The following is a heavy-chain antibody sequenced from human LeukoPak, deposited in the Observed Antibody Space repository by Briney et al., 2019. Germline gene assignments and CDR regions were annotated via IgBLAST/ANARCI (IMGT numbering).Heavy chain of an antibody. J-gene: IGHJ6*02. V-gene: IGHV3-66*01. CDR2: ISSGGTT. Sequence: PGGSPRLSCAASGFTVSSNYMNWVRQAPGKGLEWVSLISSGGTTYYTDSVKGRFTISRDNSKSTLYLQMNSLRAEDTAVYYCARDPSPVYYASGSSKYYYYGMDVWGPGTTVTVSS. CDR3: ARDPSPVYYASGSSKYYYYGMDV. D-gene: IGHD3-10*01. CDR1: GFTVSSNY.